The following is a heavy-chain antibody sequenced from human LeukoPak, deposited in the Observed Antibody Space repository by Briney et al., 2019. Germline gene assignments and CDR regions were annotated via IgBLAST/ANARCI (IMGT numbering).Heavy chain of an antibody. D-gene: IGHD5-12*01. J-gene: IGHJ4*02. V-gene: IGHV3-33*01. Sequence: GGSLRLSCAASGFTFSSFGMHWVRKAPGKGLEWVAVIWYHGNEIHYVDSVKGRFTISRDNFRNILYLQMDSLRAEDSAVYYCVRGSGGNGYGYWGDNWGQGTLVTVSS. CDR1: GFTFSSFG. CDR2: IWYHGNEI. CDR3: VRGSGGNGYGYWGDN.